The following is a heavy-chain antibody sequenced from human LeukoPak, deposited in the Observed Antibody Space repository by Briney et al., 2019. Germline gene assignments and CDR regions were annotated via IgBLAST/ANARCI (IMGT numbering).Heavy chain of an antibody. V-gene: IGHV4-31*03. CDR2: IYLSGST. D-gene: IGHD5-18*01. CDR3: ASLNTAMAASDY. J-gene: IGHJ4*02. Sequence: SETLSLTCTVSWGSISSGGYYWSWIRQHPGKGLEWFGYIYLSGSTYYNPSLKSRVTISVDTSKNQFSLKLSAVAAADTAVYYCASLNTAMAASDYWGQGTLVTVSS. CDR1: WGSISSGGYY.